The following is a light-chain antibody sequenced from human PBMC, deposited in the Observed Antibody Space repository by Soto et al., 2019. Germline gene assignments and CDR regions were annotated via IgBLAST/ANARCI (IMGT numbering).Light chain of an antibody. Sequence: QSALTQPASVSGSPGQSIAISCTGTRSDVGAYNYVSWYQQHPGKAPKLMISEVTNRPSGVSDRFSGSKSGNTASLTISGLQAEDEAEYYCSSFTSRFTFVFGTGTKLTVL. CDR3: SSFTSRFTFV. CDR2: EVT. J-gene: IGLJ1*01. CDR1: RSDVGAYNY. V-gene: IGLV2-14*01.